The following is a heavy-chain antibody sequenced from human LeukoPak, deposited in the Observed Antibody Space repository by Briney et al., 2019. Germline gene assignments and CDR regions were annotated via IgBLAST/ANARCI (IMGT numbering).Heavy chain of an antibody. Sequence: ASVKVSCKTSGYTFTNYGMHWVRQAPRQSLEWMVWINTGNGNTKSSQKFQDRVTLTRDTSASTAYMELNSLSSEDTAVYYCARVPLHDASGRYYPHWGQGTLVTVSS. D-gene: IGHD3-22*01. J-gene: IGHJ1*01. CDR2: INTGNGNT. CDR1: GYTFTNYG. CDR3: ARVPLHDASGRYYPH. V-gene: IGHV1-3*04.